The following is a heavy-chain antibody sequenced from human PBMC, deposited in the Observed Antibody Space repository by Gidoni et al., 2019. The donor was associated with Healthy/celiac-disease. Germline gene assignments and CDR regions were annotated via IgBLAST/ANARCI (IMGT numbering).Heavy chain of an antibody. V-gene: IGHV3-15*01. CDR1: GFTFSNAW. Sequence: EVQLVESGGGLVKPGGSLRLSCAASGFTFSNAWMSWVRQAPGKGLEWVGRIKSKTDGGTTDYAAPVKGRFTISRDDSKNTLYLQMNSLKTEDTAVYYCTTVDIAMGTGPYYYYGMDVWGQGTTVTVSS. CDR3: TTVDIAMGTGPYYYYGMDV. D-gene: IGHD5-18*01. J-gene: IGHJ6*02. CDR2: IKSKTDGGTT.